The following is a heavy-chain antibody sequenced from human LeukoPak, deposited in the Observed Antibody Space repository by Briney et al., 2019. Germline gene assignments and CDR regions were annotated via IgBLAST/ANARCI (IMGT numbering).Heavy chain of an antibody. D-gene: IGHD3-10*01. V-gene: IGHV3-23*01. CDR2: ISGSDGST. J-gene: IGHJ4*02. CDR1: GFTFSSYA. Sequence: GGSLRLSCAASGFTFSSYAMSWVRQAPGKGLEWVSAISGSDGSTYYADSVKGRFTISRDNSKNTVCLQMNSLRAEDTAVYYCAKEHYYGSGSYYDYWGQGTLVTVSS. CDR3: AKEHYYGSGSYYDY.